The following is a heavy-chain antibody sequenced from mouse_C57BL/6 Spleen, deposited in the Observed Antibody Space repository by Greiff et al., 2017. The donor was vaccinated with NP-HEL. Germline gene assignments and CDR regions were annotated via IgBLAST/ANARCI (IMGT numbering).Heavy chain of an antibody. CDR1: GYTFTSYW. V-gene: IGHV1-69*01. CDR2: IDPSDSYT. Sequence: QVQLKQSGAELVMPGASVKLSCKASGYTFTSYWMHWVKQRPGQGLEWIGEIDPSDSYTNYNQKFKGKSTLTVDKSSSTAYMQLSSLTSEDSAVYYCARGNWDPYYFDYWGQGTTLTVSS. J-gene: IGHJ2*01. CDR3: ARGNWDPYYFDY. D-gene: IGHD4-1*01.